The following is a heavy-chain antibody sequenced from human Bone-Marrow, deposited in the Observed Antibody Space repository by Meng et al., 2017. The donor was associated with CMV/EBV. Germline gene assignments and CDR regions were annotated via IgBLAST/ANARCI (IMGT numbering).Heavy chain of an antibody. J-gene: IGHJ6*02. D-gene: IGHD2-8*01. CDR3: ASLPSNYHYFGMDV. CDR1: GGSFNGYY. V-gene: IGHV4-34*01. CDR2: INHTGST. Sequence: SETLSLTCAVYGGSFNGYYWTWVRQPPGKGLEWIGEINHTGSTNFNASLKSRLSMSVDRSKNQFSLKLRSVTAADTAVYYCASLPSNYHYFGMDVWGQGTTVTVSS.